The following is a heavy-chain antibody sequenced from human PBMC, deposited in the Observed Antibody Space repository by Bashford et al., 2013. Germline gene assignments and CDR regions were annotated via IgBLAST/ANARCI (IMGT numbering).Heavy chain of an antibody. V-gene: IGHV3-23*01. CDR1: KFIFDNFA. Sequence: VDSGGSLRLSCAASKFIFDNFAMSWVRQAPGKGLEWVSAISGSSGSTYYADSVKGRFTISRDNSKYTLYLQMNSLRAEDTAVYYCAKDRDVVLVSGFDVWGLGTTVTVSS. J-gene: IGHJ6*02. D-gene: IGHD2-8*02. CDR2: ISGSSGST. CDR3: AKDRDVVLVSGFDV.